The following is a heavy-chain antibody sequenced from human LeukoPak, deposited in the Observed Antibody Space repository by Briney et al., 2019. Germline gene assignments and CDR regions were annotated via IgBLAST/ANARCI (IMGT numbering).Heavy chain of an antibody. D-gene: IGHD3-9*01. Sequence: GGSLRLSCAASRFTFSRYAMSWVRQAPGKGLEWVSAISGSGGSTYYAASVKGRFTISRDNSKNTLSLQMNSLRAEDTAVYYCAKDLGLRYFDWQPDNAFDIWGQGTMVTVSS. V-gene: IGHV3-23*01. CDR1: RFTFSRYA. CDR3: AKDLGLRYFDWQPDNAFDI. CDR2: ISGSGGST. J-gene: IGHJ3*02.